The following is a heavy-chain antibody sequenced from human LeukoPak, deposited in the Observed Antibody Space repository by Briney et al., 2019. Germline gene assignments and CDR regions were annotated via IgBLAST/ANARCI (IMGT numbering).Heavy chain of an antibody. CDR1: GYTFTSYD. Sequence: ASVKVSCKASGYTFTSYDINWVRQATGQGLEWMGWMNPNSGNTGYAQKFQGRVTITRNTSISTAYMELSSLRSEDTAVYYCAREGSNYYGSGSLNYYMDVWGKGTTVTVSS. D-gene: IGHD3-10*01. V-gene: IGHV1-8*03. J-gene: IGHJ6*03. CDR2: MNPNSGNT. CDR3: AREGSNYYGSGSLNYYMDV.